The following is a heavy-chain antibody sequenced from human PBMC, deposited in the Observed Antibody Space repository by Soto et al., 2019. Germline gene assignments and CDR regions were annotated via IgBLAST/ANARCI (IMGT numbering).Heavy chain of an antibody. CDR2: ISAYNGNT. J-gene: IGHJ5*02. D-gene: IGHD6-6*01. CDR1: GYTFTSYG. CDR3: ARELQYSSSSIPWFDP. V-gene: IGHV1-18*01. Sequence: ASVKVSCKASGYTFTSYGISWVRQAPGQGLEWMGWISAYNGNTNYAQKLQGRVTMTTDTSTSTAYMELGSLRSDDTAVYYCARELQYSSSSIPWFDPWGQGTLVTSPQ.